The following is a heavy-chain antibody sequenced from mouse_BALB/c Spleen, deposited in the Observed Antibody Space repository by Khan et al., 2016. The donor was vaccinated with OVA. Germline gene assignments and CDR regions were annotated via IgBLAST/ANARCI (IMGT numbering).Heavy chain of an antibody. V-gene: IGHV1-18*01. CDR3: ARDGGGY. CDR1: GYTFPEYT. J-gene: IGHJ4*01. CDR2: INPKNGGT. Sequence: DVQLQESGPELVKPGASVKISCKTSGYTFPEYTVHWVKQSLGKSLDWIGVINPKNGGTAYNQKFKGQATLTVDKSSSTAYMEFRSLTSEDSAVLDCARDGGGYWGQGTSVTVAA.